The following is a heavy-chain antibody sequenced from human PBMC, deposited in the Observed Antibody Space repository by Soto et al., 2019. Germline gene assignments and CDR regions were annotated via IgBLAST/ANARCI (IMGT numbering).Heavy chain of an antibody. CDR3: ASSNTLGLYFDY. CDR2: IYYSGST. Sequence: SETLSLTCTVSGGSISSGDYYWSWIRQPPGKGLEWIGYIYYSGSTYYNPSLKSRVTISVDTSKNQFSLKLSSVTAADTAVYYCASSNTLGLYFDYWGQGTLVTVSS. J-gene: IGHJ4*02. V-gene: IGHV4-30-4*01. D-gene: IGHD2-2*02. CDR1: GGSISSGDYY.